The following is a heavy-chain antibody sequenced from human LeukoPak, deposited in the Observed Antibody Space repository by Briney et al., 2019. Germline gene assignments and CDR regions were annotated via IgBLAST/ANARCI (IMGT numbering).Heavy chain of an antibody. CDR2: ISSSGSYI. CDR1: GFTFSSYS. Sequence: PGGSLRLSCAASGFTFSSYSMNWVRQAPGKGLEWVSSISSSGSYIYYADSVKGRFTISRDNAKNSLYLQMNSLRAEDTAVYYCARDKASVWRPFDYWGQGTLVTVSS. CDR3: ARDKASVWRPFDY. J-gene: IGHJ4*02. D-gene: IGHD3-16*01. V-gene: IGHV3-21*01.